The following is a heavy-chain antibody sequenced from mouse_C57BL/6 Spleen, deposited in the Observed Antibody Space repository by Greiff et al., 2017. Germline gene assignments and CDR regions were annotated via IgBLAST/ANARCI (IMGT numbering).Heavy chain of an antibody. CDR2: IDPETGGT. CDR1: GYTFTDYE. D-gene: IGHD1-1*01. CDR3: TRSSITTVVAPYFDV. Sequence: QVQLQQSGAELVRPGASVTLSCKASGYTFTDYEMHWVKQTPVHGLEWIGAIDPETGGTAYNQKFKGKAILTADKSSSTAYMELRSLTSEDSAVYYCTRSSITTVVAPYFDVWGTGTTVTVSS. J-gene: IGHJ1*03. V-gene: IGHV1-15*01.